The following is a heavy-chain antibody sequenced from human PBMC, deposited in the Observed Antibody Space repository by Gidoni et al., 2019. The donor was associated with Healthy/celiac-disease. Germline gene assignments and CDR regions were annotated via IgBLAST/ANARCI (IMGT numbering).Heavy chain of an antibody. J-gene: IGHJ3*01. CDR2: INPNSGGT. CDR1: GYTFTGYY. Sequence: QVQLVQSGAEVKKPGASVKVSCTASGYTFTGYYMHWVRQAHGQGLEWMGWINPNSGGTNYAQKFQGRVTMTRDTSISTAYMELSRLRSDDTAVYYCARASLEQWLAPGDAFDVWGQGTMVTVSS. CDR3: ARASLEQWLAPGDAFDV. D-gene: IGHD6-19*01. V-gene: IGHV1-2*02.